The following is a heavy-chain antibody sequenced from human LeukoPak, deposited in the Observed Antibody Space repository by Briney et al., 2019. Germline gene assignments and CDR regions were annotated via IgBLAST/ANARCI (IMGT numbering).Heavy chain of an antibody. CDR2: ISYDGSNK. CDR1: GFTFSSYA. CDR3: ARGPDEWLDYYFDY. Sequence: GGSLRLSCAASGFTFSSYAMHWVRQAPGKGLEWVAVISYDGSNKYYADSVKGRFTISRDNSKNPLYLQMNSLRAEDTAVYYCARGPDEWLDYYFDYWGQGTLVTVSS. J-gene: IGHJ4*02. V-gene: IGHV3-30-3*01. D-gene: IGHD6-19*01.